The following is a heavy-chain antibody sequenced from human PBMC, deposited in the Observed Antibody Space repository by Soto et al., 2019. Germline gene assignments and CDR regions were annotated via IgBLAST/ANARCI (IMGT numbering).Heavy chain of an antibody. Sequence: EVQLLESGGGLVQPGGSLRLSCAASGFTFSSYAMSWVRQAPGKGLEWVSAISGSGGSTYYADSVNGRFTISRDNSKNTLYLQMNSLRAEDTAVYYCAKDRPLGYCSSTSCRGGDYWGQGTLVTVSS. D-gene: IGHD2-2*01. J-gene: IGHJ4*02. CDR3: AKDRPLGYCSSTSCRGGDY. CDR1: GFTFSSYA. CDR2: ISGSGGST. V-gene: IGHV3-23*01.